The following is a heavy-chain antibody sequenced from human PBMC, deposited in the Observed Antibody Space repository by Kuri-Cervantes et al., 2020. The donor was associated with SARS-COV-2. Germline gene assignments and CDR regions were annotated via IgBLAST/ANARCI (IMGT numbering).Heavy chain of an antibody. Sequence: ASVKVSCKASGYTFTGYYMHWVRQAPGQGLEWMGWINPNSGGTNYAQKFQGRVTMTRDTSISTAYMELSRLRSDDTAVYYCARAYSGSYYRFGCWGQGTLVTVSS. J-gene: IGHJ4*02. D-gene: IGHD1-26*01. V-gene: IGHV1-2*02. CDR1: GYTFTGYY. CDR3: ARAYSGSYYRFGC. CDR2: INPNSGGT.